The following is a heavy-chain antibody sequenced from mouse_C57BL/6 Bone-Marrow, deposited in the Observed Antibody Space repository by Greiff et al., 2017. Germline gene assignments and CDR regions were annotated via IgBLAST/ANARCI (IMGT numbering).Heavy chain of an antibody. Sequence: QVQLKQPGAELVMPGASVKLSCKASGYTFTSYWMHWVKQRPGQGLEWIGEIDPSDSYTNYNQKFKGKSTLTVDKSSSTAYMQLSSLTSEDSAVYYCARKGPLTTVVSSYYFDYWGQGTTLTVSS. V-gene: IGHV1-69*01. CDR3: ARKGPLTTVVSSYYFDY. J-gene: IGHJ2*01. D-gene: IGHD1-1*01. CDR1: GYTFTSYW. CDR2: IDPSDSYT.